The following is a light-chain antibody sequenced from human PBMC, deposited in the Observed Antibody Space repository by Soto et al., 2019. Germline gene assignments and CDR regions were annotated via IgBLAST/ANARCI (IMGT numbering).Light chain of an antibody. V-gene: IGKV4-1*01. CDR1: QSIFYSSNNRNY. CDR3: QQYYSTPIT. CDR2: WAS. J-gene: IGKJ5*01. Sequence: DIVMTLSPDSLAVSLGERATINCRSSQSIFYSSNNRNYLAWYQQKPGQPPKLLIYWASTRESGVPDRFSGSGSGTDFTLAISSLQAEDVAVYYCQQYYSTPITFGQGTRLELK.